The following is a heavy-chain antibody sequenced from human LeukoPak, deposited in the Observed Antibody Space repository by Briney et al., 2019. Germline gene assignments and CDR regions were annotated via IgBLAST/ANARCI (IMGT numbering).Heavy chain of an antibody. CDR2: MNPNSGNT. D-gene: IGHD3-10*01. J-gene: IGHJ4*02. CDR3: ARGDWTYYGSGSYYLY. CDR1: GYTFTSYD. V-gene: IGHV1-8*01. Sequence: GASVKVSCKASGYTFTSYDINWVRQATGQGLEWMGWMNPNSGNTGYAQKFQGRVTMTRNTSISTAYMELSSLRSDDTAVYYCARGDWTYYGSGSYYLYWGQGTLVTVSS.